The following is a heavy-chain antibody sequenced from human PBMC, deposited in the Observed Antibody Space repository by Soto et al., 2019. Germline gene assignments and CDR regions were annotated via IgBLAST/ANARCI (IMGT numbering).Heavy chain of an antibody. Sequence: SETLSLTCTASGVSISSYYWSWIRQPPGKGLEWIGYIYYSGSTNYNPSLKSRVTISVDTSKNQFSLKLSSVTAADTAVYYCARETNYYGSGSPTKYYYGMDVWGQGTTVTVSS. D-gene: IGHD3-10*01. V-gene: IGHV4-59*01. CDR3: ARETNYYGSGSPTKYYYGMDV. J-gene: IGHJ6*02. CDR1: GVSISSYY. CDR2: IYYSGST.